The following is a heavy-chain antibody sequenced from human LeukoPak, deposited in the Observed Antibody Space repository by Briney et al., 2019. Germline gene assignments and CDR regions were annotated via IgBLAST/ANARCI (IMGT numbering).Heavy chain of an antibody. CDR2: INPSGGST. D-gene: IGHD5-18*01. CDR3: ARTIGYSYGFQSVLDY. Sequence: ASVKVSYKASGYTFTSYYMHWVRQAPGQGLEWMGIINPSGGSTSYAQKFQGRVTMTRDTSTSTVYMELSSLRSEDTAVYYCARTIGYSYGFQSVLDYWGQGTLVTVSS. J-gene: IGHJ4*02. CDR1: GYTFTSYY. V-gene: IGHV1-46*01.